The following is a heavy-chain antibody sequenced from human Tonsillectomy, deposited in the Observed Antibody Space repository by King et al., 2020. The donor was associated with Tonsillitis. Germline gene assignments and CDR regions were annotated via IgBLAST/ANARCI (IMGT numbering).Heavy chain of an antibody. CDR2: IRSKAYGGTP. CDR3: AREERYCIRGSCPYYYYYGMDV. D-gene: IGHD2-15*01. V-gene: IGHV3-49*04. Sequence: VQLVESGGGLVQPGRSLRLSCTASGFTFGDYGMNWVRQAPGKGLEWVGFIRSKAYGGTPEYAASVKGRFTISRDDSKSIAYLQMNSLKTEDTAMYYCAREERYCIRGSCPYYYYYGMDVWGQGTTVTVSS. J-gene: IGHJ6*02. CDR1: GFTFGDYG.